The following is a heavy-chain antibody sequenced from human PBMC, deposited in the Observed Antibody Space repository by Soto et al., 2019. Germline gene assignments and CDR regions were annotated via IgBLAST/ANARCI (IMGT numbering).Heavy chain of an antibody. CDR1: GDSINSDIYY. D-gene: IGHD3-9*01. J-gene: IGHJ4*02. Sequence: QLQLQESGPGLVKPSETLSLTGSVSGDSINSDIYYWAWIRQPPGKGLDWIGSIYYRGNTYYNPSHKTRVTISLDKSKSQFSLKLNSVTAADSAVYFCARLEGLATISYYFDYFGQGTLVTVSS. V-gene: IGHV4-39*01. CDR3: ARLEGLATISYYFDY. CDR2: IYYRGNT.